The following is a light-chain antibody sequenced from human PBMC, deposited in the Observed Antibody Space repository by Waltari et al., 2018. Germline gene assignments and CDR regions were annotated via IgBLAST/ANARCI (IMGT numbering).Light chain of an antibody. J-gene: IGKJ2*01. V-gene: IGKV1-5*03. CDR3: QQYSSESYT. CDR1: QIIGNW. CDR2: KAS. Sequence: DIQMTQSPSTLSASVGARVTTPGRASQIIGNWLAWDQQKPGKAPKLLIQKASSLQGGIPSRFGGSGSGTEFTLTISSLQPDDSATYHCQQYSSESYTFGQGTKLEIK.